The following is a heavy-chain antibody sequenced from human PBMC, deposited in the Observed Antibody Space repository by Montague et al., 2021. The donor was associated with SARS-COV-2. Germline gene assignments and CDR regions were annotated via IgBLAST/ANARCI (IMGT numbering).Heavy chain of an antibody. Sequence: SETLSLTCTVSIRSSRYYWDWIRQPPGTGLEWIGSMYYSGNTYYNPSLKSRVTISVDTSKNQFSLKLTSVTAADTAVYWCARDVGKGFSGYETEGGFDYWGQGTLVSVSS. CDR3: ARDVGKGFSGYETEGGFDY. V-gene: IGHV4-39*07. D-gene: IGHD5-12*01. CDR1: IRSSRYY. J-gene: IGHJ4*02. CDR2: MYYSGNT.